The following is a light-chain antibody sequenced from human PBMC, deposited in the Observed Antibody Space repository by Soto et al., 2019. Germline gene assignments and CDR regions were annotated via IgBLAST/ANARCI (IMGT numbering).Light chain of an antibody. V-gene: IGKV1-27*01. CDR2: DAS. CDR1: QGISNS. Sequence: DIQMTQSPSSLSASVGDRVTITCRASQGISNSLAWYQQEPGKVPKLLIYDASTLQSGVSSRFSGSGSGTDFTLTISGLQPEDVATYYCQKYDSAPEAFGQGTKVDIK. CDR3: QKYDSAPEA. J-gene: IGKJ1*01.